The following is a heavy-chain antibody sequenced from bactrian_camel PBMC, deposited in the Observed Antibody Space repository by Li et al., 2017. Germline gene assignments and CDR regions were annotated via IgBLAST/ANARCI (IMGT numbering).Heavy chain of an antibody. CDR3: VRFQYEDYENLGYDLNY. CDR2: VDSVGMT. Sequence: DVQLVESGGGSVKAGGSLTLSCSVSGDTVSSRYMAWFRQAPGQGREGVAAVDSVGMTDTADSVKGRFTISRDDAKNTVYLQMSSLKTEDTAMYYCVRFQYEDYENLGYDLNYWGQGTQVTVS. V-gene: IGHV3S10*01. J-gene: IGHJ4*01. CDR1: GDTVSSRY. D-gene: IGHD5*01.